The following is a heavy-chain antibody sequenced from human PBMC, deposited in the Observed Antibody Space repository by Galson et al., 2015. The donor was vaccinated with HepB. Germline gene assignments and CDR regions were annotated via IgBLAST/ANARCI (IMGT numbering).Heavy chain of an antibody. CDR2: IWYDGSNK. CDR1: GFTFSSYG. V-gene: IGHV3-33*08. Sequence: SLRLSCAASGFTFSSYGMHWVRQAPGKGLEWVAVIWYDGSNKYYADSVKGRFTISRDNSKNTLYLQMNSLRAEDTAVYYCARQFPRSSSWGPFDYWGQGTLVTVSS. J-gene: IGHJ4*02. D-gene: IGHD6-13*01. CDR3: ARQFPRSSSWGPFDY.